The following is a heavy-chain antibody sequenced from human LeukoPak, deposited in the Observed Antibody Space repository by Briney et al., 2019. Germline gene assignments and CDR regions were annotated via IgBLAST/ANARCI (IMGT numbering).Heavy chain of an antibody. Sequence: ASVTVSCKASGYTFTSYGITWVRQAPGQGLEWMGWISAYNGNTNYAQKLQGRVTMTTDTSTSTAYMELRSLRSDDTAVYYCARVLITMVRGVLIYFDYWGQGTLVTVSS. V-gene: IGHV1-18*01. CDR2: ISAYNGNT. J-gene: IGHJ4*02. D-gene: IGHD3-10*01. CDR3: ARVLITMVRGVLIYFDY. CDR1: GYTFTSYG.